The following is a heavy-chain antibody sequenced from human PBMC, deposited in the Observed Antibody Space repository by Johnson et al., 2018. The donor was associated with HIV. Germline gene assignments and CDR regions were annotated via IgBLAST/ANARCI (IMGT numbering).Heavy chain of an antibody. Sequence: VQLVESGGGLVQPGGSLRLSCAASGFTLSNYAMYWVRQAPGKGLEYVSGISSNGGSTHYAKPVKARVTISIDNSKNTLHLPMNSLRAEDTAVYYCAKRPVWAPRNAFDIWCQGTMVTVSS. J-gene: IGHJ3*02. D-gene: IGHD3-16*01. CDR2: ISSNGGST. CDR1: GFTLSNYA. CDR3: AKRPVWAPRNAFDI. V-gene: IGHV3-64*01.